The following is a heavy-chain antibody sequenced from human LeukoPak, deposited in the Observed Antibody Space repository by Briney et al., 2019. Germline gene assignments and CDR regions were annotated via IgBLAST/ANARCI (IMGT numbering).Heavy chain of an antibody. Sequence: GGSLRLTCAASGFTFSSYGMHWVRQAPGRGLEWVAFIRHDGSNKYYADSVKGRFTISRDNSKNTLYLQMNSLRAEDTAVYYCARRAGAYSHPYDYWGQGTLVTVSS. J-gene: IGHJ4*02. CDR1: GFTFSSYG. CDR2: IRHDGSNK. D-gene: IGHD4/OR15-4a*01. CDR3: ARRAGAYSHPYDY. V-gene: IGHV3-30*02.